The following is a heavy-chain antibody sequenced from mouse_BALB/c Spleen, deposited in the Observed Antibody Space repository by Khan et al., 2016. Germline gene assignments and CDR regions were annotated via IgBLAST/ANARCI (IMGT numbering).Heavy chain of an antibody. D-gene: IGHD2-12*01. CDR2: ISYSGST. Sequence: EVQLQESGPGLVKPSQSLSLTCTVTGYSITSDYAWNWIRQFPGNKLEWMGYISYSGSTSYNPSLKSRISITRDTSKNQFFLQLNSVTTEDTATYYCSKGADYTWFAYWGQGTLVTVSA. CDR3: SKGADYTWFAY. V-gene: IGHV3-2*02. J-gene: IGHJ3*01. CDR1: GYSITSDYA.